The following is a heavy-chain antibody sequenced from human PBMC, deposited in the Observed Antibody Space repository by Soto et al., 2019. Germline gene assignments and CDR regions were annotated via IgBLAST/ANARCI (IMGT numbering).Heavy chain of an antibody. CDR2: IRNRPNSYAT. J-gene: IGHJ4*02. Sequence: EVVLVESGGGLVQPGGSLKLSCAASGFRFTGSAIHWVRQAPGKGLEWVGLIRNRPNSYATAYAESLKGRVTISRDDSRNTSYLQVKSLKSEDKAVYFCTRACSGGSCYSTSDFDYWGQGTLVTVSS. D-gene: IGHD2-15*01. CDR1: GFRFTGSA. CDR3: TRACSGGSCYSTSDFDY. V-gene: IGHV3-73*02.